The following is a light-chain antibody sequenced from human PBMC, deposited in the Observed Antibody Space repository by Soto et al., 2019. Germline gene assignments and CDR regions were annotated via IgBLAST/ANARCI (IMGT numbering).Light chain of an antibody. CDR3: AEWDDSLNGVV. CDR1: SSNIGSNT. Sequence: QSVLTQPPSASGTPGQRVTISCSGSSSNIGSNTVNWYQQLPGTAPKLLIYSNNQRPSGVPDRFSGSKSGTSASLAISGLQSEDEADYYCAEWDDSLNGVVFRGGTQLTVL. J-gene: IGLJ2*01. V-gene: IGLV1-44*01. CDR2: SNN.